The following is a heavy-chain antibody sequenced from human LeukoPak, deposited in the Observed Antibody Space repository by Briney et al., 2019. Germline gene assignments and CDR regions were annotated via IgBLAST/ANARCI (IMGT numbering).Heavy chain of an antibody. CDR1: GGSISSYY. CDR2: IYYSGST. Sequence: SETLSLTCTVSGGSISSYYWSWIRQPPGKGLEWIGYIYYSGSTNYNPSLKSRVTISVDTSKNQFSLRLSSVTAADTAVYYCARLISGTGDYWGQGTLVTVSS. J-gene: IGHJ4*02. D-gene: IGHD3/OR15-3a*01. V-gene: IGHV4-59*08. CDR3: ARLISGTGDY.